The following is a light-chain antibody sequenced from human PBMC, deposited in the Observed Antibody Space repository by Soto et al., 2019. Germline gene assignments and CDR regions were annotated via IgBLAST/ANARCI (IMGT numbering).Light chain of an antibody. CDR1: SSDVGGYNY. V-gene: IGLV2-14*01. J-gene: IGLJ1*01. Sequence: QSALTQPASVSGSPGHSITISCTGTSSDVGGYNYVSWYQQHPGKAPKLMIYDVSNRPSGVSNRFSGSKSGNTASLTISGLQAEDEADYYCSSYTSSSTLCVFGTGTKLTVL. CDR3: SSYTSSSTLCV. CDR2: DVS.